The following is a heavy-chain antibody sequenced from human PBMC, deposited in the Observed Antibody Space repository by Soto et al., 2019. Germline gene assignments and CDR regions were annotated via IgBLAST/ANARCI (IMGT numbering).Heavy chain of an antibody. CDR2: ITHSGST. D-gene: IGHD5-18*01. CDR1: GGSFSVYS. Sequence: WEPLPLTCAASGGSFSVYSRRWIRQPPGKGLEWIGEITHSGSTNYNPSIKSRVTISVDTSKNQFSLKLSSVTAADTAVDYCARASQLGCLYYYYRMDVWGQGNTVTVSS. J-gene: IGHJ6*02. CDR3: ARASQLGCLYYYYRMDV. V-gene: IGHV4-34*01.